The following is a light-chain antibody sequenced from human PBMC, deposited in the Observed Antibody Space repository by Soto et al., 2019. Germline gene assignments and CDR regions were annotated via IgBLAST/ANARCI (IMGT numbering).Light chain of an antibody. V-gene: IGLV7-46*01. J-gene: IGLJ1*01. Sequence: QAVVTQEPSLTVSPGGPVSLTCGSSTVAVTNGHYPYWFQQKPGQAPRTLIYDTTNRHSWTPARFSGSLLGGKAALTLSGAQPEDEAEYYCLLSYNGPYVFGTGTKVTVL. CDR1: TVAVTNGHY. CDR3: LLSYNGPYV. CDR2: DTT.